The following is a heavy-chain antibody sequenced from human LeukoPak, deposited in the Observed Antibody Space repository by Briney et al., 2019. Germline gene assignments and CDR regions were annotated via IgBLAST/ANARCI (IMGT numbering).Heavy chain of an antibody. CDR1: GFTISSNY. J-gene: IGHJ4*02. Sequence: GGSLRLSCAASGFTISSNYMNWVRQAPGKGLEWVSVIYSGGSTYYADSVKGRFTISRDNSKNTLYLQMNSLRAEDTAVYYCARARWLQSALYYWGQGTLVTVSS. V-gene: IGHV3-66*02. D-gene: IGHD5-24*01. CDR2: IYSGGST. CDR3: ARARWLQSALYY.